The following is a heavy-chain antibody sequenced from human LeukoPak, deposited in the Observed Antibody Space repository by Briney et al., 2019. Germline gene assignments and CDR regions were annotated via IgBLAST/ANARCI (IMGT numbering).Heavy chain of an antibody. CDR2: IIINSRYI. CDR3: ASADCSSPSCYTYSFGY. J-gene: IGHJ4*02. V-gene: IGHV3-21*01. Sequence: GGSLRLSWAASGFTFSSYSMNSVRQAPGKGLDLVSSIIINSRYIYYADSVECRFTISRDNAKNSLYLQMYSLRARDSLLYYCASADCSSPSCYTYSFGYWGQGTPVTVS. CDR1: GFTFSSYS. D-gene: IGHD2-2*02.